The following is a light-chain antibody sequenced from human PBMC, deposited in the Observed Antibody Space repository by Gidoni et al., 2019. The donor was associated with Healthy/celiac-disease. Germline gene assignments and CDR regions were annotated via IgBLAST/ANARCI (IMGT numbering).Light chain of an antibody. Sequence: QSALTQPASVSGSPGQSITISCTGTSSDVGGYNYVSWYQQHPGKAPKLMIYEVSNRPSGVSNRFSGSKSGNTASLTISGLQAEDEADYYCSSYTSSSKPVVFGGGTKLTVL. CDR3: SSYTSSSKPVV. CDR2: EVS. J-gene: IGLJ2*01. CDR1: SSDVGGYNY. V-gene: IGLV2-14*01.